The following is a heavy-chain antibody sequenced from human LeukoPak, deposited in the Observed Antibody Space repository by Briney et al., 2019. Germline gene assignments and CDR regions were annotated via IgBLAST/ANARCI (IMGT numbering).Heavy chain of an antibody. V-gene: IGHV4-38-2*02. J-gene: IGHJ6*03. CDR2: IYHSGST. CDR3: ARYKSGYSSSWQELDYMDV. Sequence: PSETLSLTCTVSGYSISSGYYWGWIRQPPGKGLEWIGSIYHSGSTYYNPSLKSRVTISVDTSKNQFSLKLSSVTAADTAVYYCARYKSGYSSSWQELDYMDVWGKGTTVTVSS. D-gene: IGHD6-13*01. CDR1: GYSISSGYY.